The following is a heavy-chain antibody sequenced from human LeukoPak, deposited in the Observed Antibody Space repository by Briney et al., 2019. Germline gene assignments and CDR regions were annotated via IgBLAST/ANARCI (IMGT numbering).Heavy chain of an antibody. CDR2: IHFSVRT. V-gene: IGHV4-4*07. CDR1: STSVTSHP. J-gene: IGHJ4*02. CDR3: ARDESSRDDSGGYHY. Sequence: PSETLSLTCAVSSTSVTSHPWTWIRQPAGKGLEWVGRIHFSVRTNYNPSLKSRVAMSLYKSMNELSLTLTTGSAADTAVYYCARDESSRDDSGGYHYWGRGVLVTVSS. D-gene: IGHD2-15*01.